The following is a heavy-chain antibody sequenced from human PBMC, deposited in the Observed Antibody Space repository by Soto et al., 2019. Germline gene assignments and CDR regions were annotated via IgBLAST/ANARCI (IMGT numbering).Heavy chain of an antibody. Sequence: GSLRLSCAASGFTFSSSAMSWVRQAPGKGLEWVSAISGSGDSTYYADSVKGQLTISRDNSKKTLYLQMNSLRAEDTAVYYCAKTPTPYSSGWIFGNYWGQGTLVTVSS. CDR1: GFTFSSSA. D-gene: IGHD6-19*01. J-gene: IGHJ4*02. CDR3: AKTPTPYSSGWIFGNY. CDR2: ISGSGDST. V-gene: IGHV3-23*01.